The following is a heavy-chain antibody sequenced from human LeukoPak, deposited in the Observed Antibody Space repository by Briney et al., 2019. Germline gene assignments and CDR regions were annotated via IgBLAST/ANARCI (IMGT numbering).Heavy chain of an antibody. Sequence: GASVKVSCKASGGTFSSYAISWVRQAPGPGLEWMGWISAYNGNTNYAQKLQGRATMTTDTSTSTAYMELRSLRSDDTAVYYCARGVYGFTTLDAFDIWGQGTMVTVSS. D-gene: IGHD2/OR15-2a*01. CDR3: ARGVYGFTTLDAFDI. J-gene: IGHJ3*02. CDR1: GGTFSSYA. CDR2: ISAYNGNT. V-gene: IGHV1-18*01.